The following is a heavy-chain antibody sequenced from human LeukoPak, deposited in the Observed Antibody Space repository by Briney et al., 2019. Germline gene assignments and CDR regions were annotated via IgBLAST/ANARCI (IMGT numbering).Heavy chain of an antibody. CDR1: GFTFSSYW. J-gene: IGHJ6*03. CDR2: ISGSGGST. CDR3: AKQRYYYMDV. D-gene: IGHD6-25*01. V-gene: IGHV3-23*01. Sequence: GGSLRLSCAASGFTFSSYWMHWVRQAPGKGLVWVSAISGSGGSTYYADSVKGRFTISRDNSKNTLYLQMNSLRAEDTAVYYCAKQRYYYMDVWGKGTTVTISS.